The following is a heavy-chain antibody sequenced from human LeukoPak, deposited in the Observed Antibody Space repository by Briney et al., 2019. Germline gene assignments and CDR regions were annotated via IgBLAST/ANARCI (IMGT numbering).Heavy chain of an antibody. D-gene: IGHD2-15*01. V-gene: IGHV4-59*08. CDR3: ARLMFFYCSGGSCSYAFDI. Sequence: SETLSLTCTVSGGSLSSYYWSWIRQPPGKGLEWIGYIYYSGSTNYNPSLKSRVTISVDTSKNQFSLKLSSVTAADTAVYYCARLMFFYCSGGSCSYAFDIWGQGTMVTVSS. CDR1: GGSLSSYY. CDR2: IYYSGST. J-gene: IGHJ3*02.